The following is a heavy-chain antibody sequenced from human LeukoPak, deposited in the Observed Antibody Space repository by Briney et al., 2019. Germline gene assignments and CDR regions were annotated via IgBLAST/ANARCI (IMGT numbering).Heavy chain of an antibody. CDR2: ISAYNANT. J-gene: IGHJ4*02. CDR1: GYTFTSYG. Sequence: ASVKVSCKASGYTFTSYGISWVRQAPGQGLEWMGWISAYNANTNYEQKLQDRVTMTTDTSTSTAYMELRSLRSDDTAVYYCARRQFITSDFDYWGQGTLVTVSS. D-gene: IGHD3-10*01. V-gene: IGHV1-18*01. CDR3: ARRQFITSDFDY.